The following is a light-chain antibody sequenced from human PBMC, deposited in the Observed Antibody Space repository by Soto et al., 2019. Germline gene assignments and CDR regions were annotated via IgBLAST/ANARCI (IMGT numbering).Light chain of an antibody. CDR3: CSSTDSYTLV. CDR2: DVS. CDR1: SSDVGGYNY. V-gene: IGLV2-11*01. J-gene: IGLJ1*01. Sequence: QSALTQPRSVSGSPGQSVTISCTGTSSDVGGYNYVSWYQQHPGKATRLIIYDVSQRPSGVPDRFSGSKSGNTASLTISGLQAEDEADYSCCSSTDSYTLVFGTGTKVTVL.